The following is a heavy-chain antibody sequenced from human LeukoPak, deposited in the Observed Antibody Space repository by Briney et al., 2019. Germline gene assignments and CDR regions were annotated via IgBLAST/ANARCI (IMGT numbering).Heavy chain of an antibody. V-gene: IGHV4-38-2*01. Sequence: SETLSLTCAVSGYSINSDYYWGWIRQPPGKGLEWIGTIYHRGNTYYNPSLNSRVSISVDTSKNQFSLRLSSVTAADTAVYYCAKSNGYGLVDIWGQGTMVTVSS. CDR2: IYHRGNT. D-gene: IGHD3-10*01. J-gene: IGHJ3*02. CDR1: GYSINSDYY. CDR3: AKSNGYGLVDI.